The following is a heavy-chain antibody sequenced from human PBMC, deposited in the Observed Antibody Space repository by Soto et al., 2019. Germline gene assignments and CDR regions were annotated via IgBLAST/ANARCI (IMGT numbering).Heavy chain of an antibody. Sequence: QVQLVQSGAEVKKPGSSVKVSCKASGGTFSSYAISWVRQAPGQGLEWMGGIIPIFVTANYAQKFQGRVTITADESTSTAYMELSSLRSEDTAVYYCAREEGEMATIQDYYYSGMDVWGQGTTVTVSS. CDR3: AREEGEMATIQDYYYSGMDV. CDR2: IIPIFVTA. CDR1: GGTFSSYA. J-gene: IGHJ6*02. V-gene: IGHV1-69*01. D-gene: IGHD5-12*01.